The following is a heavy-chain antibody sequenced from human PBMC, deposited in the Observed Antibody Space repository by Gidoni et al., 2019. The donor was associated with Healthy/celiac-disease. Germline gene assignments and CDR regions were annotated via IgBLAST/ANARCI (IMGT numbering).Heavy chain of an antibody. Sequence: EVQLLESGGGLVQPGGCLRLACAASGFTFSSYAVSWVRQAPGKGLEWVSVISGGGGSTYYADSVKGRFTISRDNAKNTLYLQMNSLRAEDTAVYYCAKDYSFRIQLWLLGAFDIWGQGTMVTVSS. D-gene: IGHD5-18*01. CDR1: GFTFSSYA. CDR2: ISGGGGST. V-gene: IGHV3-23*01. CDR3: AKDYSFRIQLWLLGAFDI. J-gene: IGHJ3*02.